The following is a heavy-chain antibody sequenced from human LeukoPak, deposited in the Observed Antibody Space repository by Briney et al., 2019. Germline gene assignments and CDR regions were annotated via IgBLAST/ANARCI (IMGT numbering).Heavy chain of an antibody. Sequence: SETLSLTCTVSGGSISSGDYYWSWIRQPPGKGLEWIGYIYYSGSTYYNPSLKSRVTISVDTSKNQFSLKLSSVTAADTAVYYCARVGYGSGSYRFDPWGQGTLVTVSS. CDR2: IYYSGST. V-gene: IGHV4-30-4*02. CDR1: GGSISSGDYY. J-gene: IGHJ5*02. D-gene: IGHD3-10*01. CDR3: ARVGYGSGSYRFDP.